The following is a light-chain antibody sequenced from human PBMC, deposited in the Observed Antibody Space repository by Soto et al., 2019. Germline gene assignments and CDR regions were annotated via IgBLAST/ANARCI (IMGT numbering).Light chain of an antibody. CDR2: GAS. CDR3: QQYGSLSWT. Sequence: EIVWIQAPATLSSFPGDRATLSCRASQNVGSDYLAWYQQKPGQAPRILIFGASGRATGIPDRFSGSGSGTDFTLTISRLEPEDFAAYYCQQYGSLSWTFGQGTKVDIK. V-gene: IGKV3-20*01. CDR1: QNVGSDY. J-gene: IGKJ1*01.